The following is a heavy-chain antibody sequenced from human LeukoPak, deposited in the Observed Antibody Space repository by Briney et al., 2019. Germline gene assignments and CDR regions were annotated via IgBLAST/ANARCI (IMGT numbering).Heavy chain of an antibody. CDR1: GGSISSSSYY. CDR3: ARDRPLVTSGYYVDY. V-gene: IGHV4-30-4*08. J-gene: IGHJ4*02. D-gene: IGHD3-22*01. Sequence: PSETLSLTCTVSGGSISSSSYYWGWIRRPPGKGLEWIGYIYYSGSTYYNPSLKSRVTISVDTSKNQFSLKLSSVTAADTAVYYCARDRPLVTSGYYVDYWGQGTLVTVSS. CDR2: IYYSGST.